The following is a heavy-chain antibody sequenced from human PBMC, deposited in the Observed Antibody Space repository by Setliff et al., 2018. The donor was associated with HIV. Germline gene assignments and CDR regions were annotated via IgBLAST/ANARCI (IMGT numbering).Heavy chain of an antibody. D-gene: IGHD3-9*01. V-gene: IGHV4-39*07. Sequence: KASETLSLTCAVSGGSISSNGYYWGWIRQSPGKGLEWIGSIYHSGSTYYNAPLASRLIMSLDPSKNQFSLKLNSMTAADTAMYYCAGGRYFRDIRDSRFDFWGQGMLVTVSS. CDR3: AGGRYFRDIRDSRFDF. J-gene: IGHJ4*02. CDR1: GGSISSNGYY. CDR2: IYHSGST.